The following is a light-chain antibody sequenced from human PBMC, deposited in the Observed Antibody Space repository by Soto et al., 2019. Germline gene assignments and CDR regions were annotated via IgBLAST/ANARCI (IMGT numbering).Light chain of an antibody. J-gene: IGLJ2*01. V-gene: IGLV2-14*01. CDR2: EVS. CDR3: SSYTSTITVL. CDR1: SSDVGASKY. Sequence: QSALTQPASVSGSPGQSITISCTGTSSDVGASKYVSWYQQHPGKAPKLMIYEVSNRPSGVSNRFSGSKSGNTASLTISGLQDEDEDDYYCSSYTSTITVLFGGGTKLTVL.